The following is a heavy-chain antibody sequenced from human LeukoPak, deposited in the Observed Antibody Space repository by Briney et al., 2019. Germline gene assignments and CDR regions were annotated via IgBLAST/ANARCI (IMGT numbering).Heavy chain of an antibody. CDR1: GLTFSSYW. J-gene: IGHJ4*02. CDR2: INSDGSST. D-gene: IGHD3-22*01. V-gene: IGHV3-74*01. CDR3: ARGVYYYDSSGYYLYYFDY. Sequence: GGSLRLSCAASGLTFSSYWMHWVRQAPGKGLVWVSRINSDGSSTSYADSVKGRFTISRDNAKNTLYLQMNSLRAEDTAVYYCARGVYYYDSSGYYLYYFDYWGQGTLVTVSS.